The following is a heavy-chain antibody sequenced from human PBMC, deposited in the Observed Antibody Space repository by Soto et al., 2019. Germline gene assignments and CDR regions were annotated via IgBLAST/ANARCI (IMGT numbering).Heavy chain of an antibody. Sequence: SETLSLTCTVSGGSISSSSYYLGWIRQPPGKGLEWIGSIYYSGSTYYNPSLKSRVTISVHTSKNQFALKLSSVTAADTAVYDCARQEWERLYYYYYYGTDVWGQGTTVTVSS. CDR3: ARQEWERLYYYYYYGTDV. D-gene: IGHD1-26*01. V-gene: IGHV4-39*01. CDR2: IYYSGST. J-gene: IGHJ6*02. CDR1: GGSISSSSYY.